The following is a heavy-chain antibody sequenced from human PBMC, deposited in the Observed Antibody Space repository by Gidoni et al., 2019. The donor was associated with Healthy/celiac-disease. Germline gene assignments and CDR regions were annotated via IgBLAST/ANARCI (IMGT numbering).Heavy chain of an antibody. J-gene: IGHJ3*02. CDR3: ARDDDGTTDAFDI. Sequence: EVQLVESGGGLVKPGGSLRLSCAASGFTFSSYSMNWVRQAPGKGLEWVSSISSSSSYIYYADSVKGRFTISRDNAKNSLYLQMNSLRAEDTAVYYCARDDDGTTDAFDIWGQETMVTVSS. D-gene: IGHD1-1*01. CDR2: ISSSSSYI. CDR1: GFTFSSYS. V-gene: IGHV3-21*01.